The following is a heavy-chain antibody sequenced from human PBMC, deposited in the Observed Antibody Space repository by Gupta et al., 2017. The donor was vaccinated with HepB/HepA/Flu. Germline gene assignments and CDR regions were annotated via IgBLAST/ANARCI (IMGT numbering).Heavy chain of an antibody. Sequence: VQLQHWGAGLLKPSATLSLTCAVLGGSFNDHYWSWIRQSPGKGPEWIGEINQSGTTNYNPSLKSRVTISIDTSKTQFSLKLKSVTAADTAVYYCAKKISSGSSNFNGCDPWGQGNQVTVSS. V-gene: IGHV4-34*02. CDR1: GGSFNDHY. CDR3: AKKISSGSSNFNGCDP. J-gene: IGHJ5*02. CDR2: INQSGTT. D-gene: IGHD3-22*01.